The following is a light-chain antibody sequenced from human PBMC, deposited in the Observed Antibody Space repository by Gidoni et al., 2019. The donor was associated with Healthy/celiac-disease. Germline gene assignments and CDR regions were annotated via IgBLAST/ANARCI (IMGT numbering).Light chain of an antibody. CDR1: QSISSY. V-gene: IGKV1-39*01. CDR3: QQSYSTPQT. Sequence: DIQMTQSPSSLSASVGDRVTITCRASQSISSYLNWYQQKPGKAPKLLIYAASSLQSGVPSRVSGSGSGTDFTLTISSLKPEDFATYYCQQSYSTPQTFXQXTKVEIK. CDR2: AAS. J-gene: IGKJ1*01.